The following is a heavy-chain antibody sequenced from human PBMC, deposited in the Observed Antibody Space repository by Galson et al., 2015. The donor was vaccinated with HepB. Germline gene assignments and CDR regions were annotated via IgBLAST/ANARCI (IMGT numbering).Heavy chain of an antibody. Sequence: SLRLSCAASGFRFRSYAMTWVRQAPGKGLEWVSSIGGSGVTTYYADSVKGRFPISRDNSKNMLYLQMNSLRAEDTAIYYCAKGVVPAAIGYYYCMDVWGRGTTVTVSS. V-gene: IGHV3-23*01. D-gene: IGHD2-2*01. CDR1: GFRFRSYA. CDR2: IGGSGVTT. CDR3: AKGVVPAAIGYYYCMDV. J-gene: IGHJ6*03.